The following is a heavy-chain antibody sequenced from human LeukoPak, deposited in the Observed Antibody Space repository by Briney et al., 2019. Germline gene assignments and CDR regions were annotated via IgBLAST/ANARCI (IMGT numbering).Heavy chain of an antibody. J-gene: IGHJ4*02. CDR3: AKASDVFWSGLYSY. D-gene: IGHD3-3*01. CDR2: IYGDGST. CDR1: GFTVKNNY. Sequence: GGSLRLSCGASGFTVKNNYMNWVRQAPGKGLEWVSGIYGDGSTYYTKSVKGRFTISRDSSKNTLYLQMNSLRAEDTAVYYCAKASDVFWSGLYSYWGQGTLVIVSS. V-gene: IGHV3-53*01.